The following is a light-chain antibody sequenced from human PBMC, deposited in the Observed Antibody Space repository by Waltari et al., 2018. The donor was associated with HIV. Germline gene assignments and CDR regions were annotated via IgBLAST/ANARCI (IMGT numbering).Light chain of an antibody. CDR2: GAS. V-gene: IGKV3-20*01. Sequence: EIVVTQSPGTLSLSPGERATLSCRASQSVRSSNLAWYQQKPGQAPRLLIYGASNRATGIPDRFSGSGSGTDSTLTISRLEPEDFALYYCQQYGSSRRWTFGQGTKVEIK. J-gene: IGKJ1*01. CDR3: QQYGSSRRWT. CDR1: QSVRSSN.